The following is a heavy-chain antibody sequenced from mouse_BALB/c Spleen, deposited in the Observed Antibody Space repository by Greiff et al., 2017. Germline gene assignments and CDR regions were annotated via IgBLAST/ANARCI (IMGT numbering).Heavy chain of an antibody. V-gene: IGHV5-12-2*01. CDR1: GFTFSSYT. D-gene: IGHD1-2*01. Sequence: EVKLQESGGGLVKPGGSLKLSCAASGFTFSSYTMSWVRQTPEKRLEWVAYISNGGGSTYYPDTVKGRFTISRDNAKNTLYLQMSSLKSEDTAMYYCARHQLRPDYYAMDYWGQGTSVTVSS. J-gene: IGHJ4*01. CDR2: ISNGGGST. CDR3: ARHQLRPDYYAMDY.